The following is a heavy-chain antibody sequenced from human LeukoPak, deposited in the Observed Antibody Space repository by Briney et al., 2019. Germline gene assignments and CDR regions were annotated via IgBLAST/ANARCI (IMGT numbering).Heavy chain of an antibody. D-gene: IGHD3-22*01. CDR3: ARLDRGYYYDSSGYQNAFDI. CDR2: IYHSGST. J-gene: IGHJ3*02. Sequence: SQTLSLTCAVSGGSISSGGYSWSWIRQPPGKGLEWIGYIYHSGSTYYNPSLKSRVTISVDRSKNQFSLKLSSVTAADTAVYYCARLDRGYYYDSSGYQNAFDIWGQGTMVTVSS. V-gene: IGHV4-30-2*01. CDR1: GGSISSGGYS.